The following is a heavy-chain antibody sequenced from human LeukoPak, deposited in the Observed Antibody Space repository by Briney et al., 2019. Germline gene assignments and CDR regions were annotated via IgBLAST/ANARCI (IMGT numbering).Heavy chain of an antibody. D-gene: IGHD2-15*01. CDR3: ARDPRVVVAATDAFDI. CDR2: INTNTGNP. V-gene: IGHV7-4-1*02. J-gene: IGHJ3*02. Sequence: ASVKVSCKASGYTFTSYAMNWVRQAPGQGLEWMGWINTNTGNPTYAQGFTGRFVFSLDTSVSTAYLQISSLKAEDTAVYYCARDPRVVVAATDAFDIWGQGTMVTVSS. CDR1: GYTFTSYA.